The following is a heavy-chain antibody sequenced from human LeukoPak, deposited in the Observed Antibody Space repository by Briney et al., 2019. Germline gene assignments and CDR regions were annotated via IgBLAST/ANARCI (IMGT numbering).Heavy chain of an antibody. CDR1: GGSISSSSYY. D-gene: IGHD5-24*01. J-gene: IGHJ5*02. CDR2: IYYSGST. CDR3: ARVGDGYNHEGFDP. Sequence: SETLSLTCTVSGGSISSSSYYWGWIRQPPGTGLEWIGSIYYSGSTYYNPSLKSRVTISVDTSKNQFSLKLSSVTAADTAVYYCARVGDGYNHEGFDPWGQGTLVTVSS. V-gene: IGHV4-39*01.